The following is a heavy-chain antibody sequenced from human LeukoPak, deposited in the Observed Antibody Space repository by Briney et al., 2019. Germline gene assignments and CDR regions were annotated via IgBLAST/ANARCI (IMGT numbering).Heavy chain of an antibody. D-gene: IGHD1-14*01. CDR3: TTGAPGTSFDY. CDR1: GFTFSSYA. Sequence: GGSLRLSCAASGFTFSSYAMHWVRQAPGKGLEWVAVLSNDGNNKFYGDSVKGRFTLSRDNSENTLYLQMSSLRAEDTAVYFCTTGAPGTSFDYWGQGTLVTVSS. V-gene: IGHV3-30-3*01. CDR2: LSNDGNNK. J-gene: IGHJ4*02.